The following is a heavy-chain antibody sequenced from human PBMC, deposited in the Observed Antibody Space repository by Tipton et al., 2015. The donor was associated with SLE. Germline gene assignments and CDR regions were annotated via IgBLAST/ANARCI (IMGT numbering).Heavy chain of an antibody. D-gene: IGHD6-13*01. CDR1: GFTFSSSG. V-gene: IGHV3-30*02. J-gene: IGHJ4*02. CDR2: IRYDGSNK. Sequence: SLRLSCAASGFTFSSSGMHWVRQAPGKGLEGVAFIRYDGSNKYYADSVKGRFTISRDNSKNTPYLQMKSLRAEDTAVYYCAKDMRKRSIAAAGYFDYWGQGTLVTVSS. CDR3: AKDMRKRSIAAAGYFDY.